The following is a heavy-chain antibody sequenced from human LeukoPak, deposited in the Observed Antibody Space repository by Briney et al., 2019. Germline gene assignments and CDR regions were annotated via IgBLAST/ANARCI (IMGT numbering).Heavy chain of an antibody. CDR1: GFTFSSYS. D-gene: IGHD6-13*01. Sequence: GGSLRLSCAASGFTFSSYSMNWVRQAPGKGLEWISFISSNSRDIYYADSVKGRFTTSRDNAKNSLYLQMSSLRAEDTAVYYCAREGVITSAGFFDYWGQGTLVTVSS. V-gene: IGHV3-21*01. CDR2: ISSNSRDI. J-gene: IGHJ4*02. CDR3: AREGVITSAGFFDY.